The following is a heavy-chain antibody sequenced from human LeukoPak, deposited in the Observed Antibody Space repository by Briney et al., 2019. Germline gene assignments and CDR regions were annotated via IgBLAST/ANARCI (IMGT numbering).Heavy chain of an antibody. CDR1: GGTFSSYV. CDR2: IMPIFCTA. D-gene: IGHD3-16*02. V-gene: IGHV1-69*05. CDR3: ARTGNRSNFDY. J-gene: IGHJ4*02. Sequence: SVKVSCKASGGTFSSYVINWVRQAPGQGLEWMGGIMPIFCTANNAQKFQGRVTITTDESTSTAYMELSSLRSEDTAVYYCARTGNRSNFDYWGQGTLVTVSS.